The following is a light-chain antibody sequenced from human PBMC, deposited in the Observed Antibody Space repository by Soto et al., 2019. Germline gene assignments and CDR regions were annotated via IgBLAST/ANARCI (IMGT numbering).Light chain of an antibody. V-gene: IGKV3-20*01. J-gene: IGKJ3*01. CDR2: GAS. CDR1: QSVSQY. Sequence: EIVLTQSPGTLSWSLGERATLSCRASQSVSQYLAWYQQKPGQAPRLLIYGASSRANGIPDRFSGSGSGTAFTLTINGLEPEDFAVYYCQQYATSARFTFGPGTNVDI. CDR3: QQYATSARFT.